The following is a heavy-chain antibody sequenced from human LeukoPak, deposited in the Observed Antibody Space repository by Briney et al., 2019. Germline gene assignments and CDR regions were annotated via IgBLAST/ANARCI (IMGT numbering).Heavy chain of an antibody. CDR2: ISAYNGNT. J-gene: IGHJ4*01. CDR1: GYTFTSYG. CDR3: GREEGFNYGSAFGY. D-gene: IGHD5-18*01. Sequence: ASVKVSCKASGYTFTSYGISWVRQAPGQGLEWMGWISAYNGNTNYAQKLQGRVTMTTDTSTSTAYMDLSSLRSDDTAVYYCGREEGFNYGSAFGYWGPGTLVTVSS. V-gene: IGHV1-18*01.